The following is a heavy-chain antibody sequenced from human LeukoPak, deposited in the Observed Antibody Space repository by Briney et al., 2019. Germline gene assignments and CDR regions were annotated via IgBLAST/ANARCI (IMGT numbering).Heavy chain of an antibody. CDR2: IDWDDDK. CDR3: ARTMVRGIIPRYFFDY. D-gene: IGHD3-10*01. J-gene: IGHJ4*02. CDR1: GFSLSTSGMC. Sequence: RESGPALVKPTQTLTLTCTFSGFSLSTSGMCVSWIRQPPGKALEWLARIDWDDDKYYSTSLKTRLTISKDTSKNQVVLIMTNMDPVDTATYYCARTMVRGIIPRYFFDYWGQGTLVTVSS. V-gene: IGHV2-70*11.